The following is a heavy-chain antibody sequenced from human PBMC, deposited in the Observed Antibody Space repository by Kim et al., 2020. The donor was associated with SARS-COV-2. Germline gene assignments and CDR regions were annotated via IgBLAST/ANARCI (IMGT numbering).Heavy chain of an antibody. CDR1: GGSLSSNY. CDR3: ARVEFASEGWFDP. J-gene: IGHJ5*02. V-gene: IGHV4-34*10. Sequence: SETLSLTCGVYGGSLSSNYWSWIRQAPGKGLEWIGEINHWGNTNYNPSLKSRVTLSVDTSKNQFSLRVTSVTAADTAVCYCARVEFASEGWFDPWGQGVLVTVSS. CDR2: INHWGNT.